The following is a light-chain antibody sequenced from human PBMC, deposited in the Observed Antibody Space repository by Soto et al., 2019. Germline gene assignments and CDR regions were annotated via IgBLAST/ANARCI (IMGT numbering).Light chain of an antibody. CDR2: DVS. V-gene: IGLV2-14*01. CDR3: SSYTNSSPFV. J-gene: IGLJ1*01. CDR1: SSDVGGYNY. Sequence: QSVLTQPASVSGSPGQSITISCTGTSSDVGGYNYVSWYQQHPGKAPKLMIYDVSNWPSGVSNRFSDSKSGNTASLTISGLQAEDEADYYCSSYTNSSPFVFGTGTKVTVL.